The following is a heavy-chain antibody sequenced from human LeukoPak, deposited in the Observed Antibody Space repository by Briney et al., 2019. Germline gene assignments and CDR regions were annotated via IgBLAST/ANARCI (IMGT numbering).Heavy chain of an antibody. Sequence: PSETLSLTCTVSGGSISSHYWNWIRQPPGKGLEWIGYIYYSGGTNYNPSLKSRVTISVDTSKNQFSLKLSSVTAADTAVYYCARRSPGEAFDIWGQGTMVIVSS. CDR1: GGSISSHY. V-gene: IGHV4-59*11. J-gene: IGHJ3*02. CDR3: ARRSPGEAFDI. D-gene: IGHD7-27*01. CDR2: IYYSGGT.